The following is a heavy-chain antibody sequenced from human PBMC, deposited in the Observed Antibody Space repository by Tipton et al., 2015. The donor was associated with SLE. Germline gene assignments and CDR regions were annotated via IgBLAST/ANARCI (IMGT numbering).Heavy chain of an antibody. CDR1: GFTSNNYE. CDR3: AREGRKQLWSPSVYGMDV. V-gene: IGHV3-48*03. Sequence: SLRLSCAASGFTSNNYEINWVRQAPGKGLEWVSLIRSGGYSKYYADSVKGRFTISRDDARNTVYLEMSSLRVADTAVYYCAREGRKQLWSPSVYGMDVWGQGTTVTVSS. D-gene: IGHD5-18*01. J-gene: IGHJ6*02. CDR2: IRSGGYSK.